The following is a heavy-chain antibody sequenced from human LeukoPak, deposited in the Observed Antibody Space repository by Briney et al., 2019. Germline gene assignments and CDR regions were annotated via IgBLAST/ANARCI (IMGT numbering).Heavy chain of an antibody. CDR2: IYYSGST. CDR1: GGSISNYY. J-gene: IGHJ3*02. V-gene: IGHV4-59*01. CDR3: ARGGYCSSTSCYGDDAFDI. D-gene: IGHD2-2*01. Sequence: SETLSLTCTVSGGSISNYYWSWLRQPPGKGLEWIGYIYYSGSTNYNPSLKSRVTISVDTSKNQFSLKLSSVTAADTAMYYCARGGYCSSTSCYGDDAFDIWGQGTMVAVSS.